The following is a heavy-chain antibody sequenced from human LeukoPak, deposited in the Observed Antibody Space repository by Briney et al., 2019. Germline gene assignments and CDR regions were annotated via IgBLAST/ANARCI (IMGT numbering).Heavy chain of an antibody. CDR2: MNPNSGNT. Sequence: ASVTVSCKASGYTFTSYDINWVRQATGQGLEWMGWMNPNSGNTGYAQKFQGRVTMTRNTSISTAYMELSSLRSEDTAVYYCARELAGYSPYSFDDWGQGTLVTVSS. CDR1: GYTFTSYD. J-gene: IGHJ4*02. V-gene: IGHV1-8*01. CDR3: ARELAGYSPYSFDD. D-gene: IGHD5-18*01.